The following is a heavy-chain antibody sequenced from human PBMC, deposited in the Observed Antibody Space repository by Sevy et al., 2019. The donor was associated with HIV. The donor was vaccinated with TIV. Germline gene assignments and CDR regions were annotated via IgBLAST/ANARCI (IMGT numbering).Heavy chain of an antibody. J-gene: IGHJ6*02. Sequence: GGSLRLSCIASGFTFSSNAMYWVRQAPGKGLEWVAVIWYDESNKYHADSVKGRFTISRDNSKNTLYLQMNSLRAEDTAVYYCARGVATTYYYHYGMDVWGQGTTVTVSS. D-gene: IGHD5-12*01. CDR2: IWYDESNK. CDR1: GFTFSSNA. CDR3: ARGVATTYYYHYGMDV. V-gene: IGHV3-33*01.